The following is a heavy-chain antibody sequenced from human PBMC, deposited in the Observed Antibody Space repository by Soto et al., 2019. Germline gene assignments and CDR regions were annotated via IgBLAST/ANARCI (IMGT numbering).Heavy chain of an antibody. J-gene: IGHJ6*02. D-gene: IGHD5-18*01. V-gene: IGHV1-69*01. CDR3: ARLHSHGTFGMDV. Sequence: QMHLVQSGAEVKEPGSSVKVSCKAAGGSFTYTLSWVRQAPGQGLEWMGGSIPIFGTTNYAQKFQGRLTITAAESTKTAYMELTNLRSDDTAVYYCARLHSHGTFGMDVWGQGTTVSVSS. CDR1: GGSFTYT. CDR2: SIPIFGTT.